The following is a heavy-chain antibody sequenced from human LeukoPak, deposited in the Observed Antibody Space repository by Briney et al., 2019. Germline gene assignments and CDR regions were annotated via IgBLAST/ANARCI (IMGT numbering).Heavy chain of an antibody. CDR2: ISVYNRNT. J-gene: IGHJ6*03. D-gene: IGHD3-3*01. Sequence: GASVKVSCKASGYTFSRYDINWVRQAPGQGLEWIGWISVYNRNTNYAQNHQGRVTMTTDTSTSTAYMELWSLTSDDTAVYYCARTIFGVRRDYYYMDVWGKGTTVTVSS. CDR1: GYTFSRYD. V-gene: IGHV1-18*01. CDR3: ARTIFGVRRDYYYMDV.